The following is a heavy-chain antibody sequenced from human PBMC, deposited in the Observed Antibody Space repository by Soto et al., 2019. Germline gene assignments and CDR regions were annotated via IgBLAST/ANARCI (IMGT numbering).Heavy chain of an antibody. J-gene: IGHJ5*02. CDR3: AKGDNLGPKTGYAFDP. Sequence: SHTLSLTCVISGDSVSSNTASLNWIRQSPSRGLEWLGRTYFRSKWYNDYAVSVKSRIIINPDTSNNQFSLQLNSVTPEDTAVYFCAKGDNLGPKTGYAFDPWGQGIMVTVSS. CDR2: TYFRSKWYN. D-gene: IGHD5-12*01. CDR1: GDSVSSNTAS. V-gene: IGHV6-1*01.